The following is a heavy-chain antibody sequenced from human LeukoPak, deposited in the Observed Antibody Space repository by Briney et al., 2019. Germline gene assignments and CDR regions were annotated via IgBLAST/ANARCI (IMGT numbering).Heavy chain of an antibody. CDR2: IYTSGST. Sequence: SETLSLTCTVSGGSISSGSYYWSWIRQPAGKGLEWIGRIYTSGSTNYNPSLKSRVTMSVDTSKNQFSLKLSSVTAADTAVYYCARETVVPAAISDYWGQGTLVTVSS. D-gene: IGHD2-2*02. J-gene: IGHJ4*02. CDR1: GGSISSGSYY. CDR3: ARETVVPAAISDY. V-gene: IGHV4-61*02.